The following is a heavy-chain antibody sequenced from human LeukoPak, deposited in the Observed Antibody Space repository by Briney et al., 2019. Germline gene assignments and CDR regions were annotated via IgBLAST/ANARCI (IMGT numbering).Heavy chain of an antibody. D-gene: IGHD4-17*01. Sequence: GGSLRLSCAASGFTFSSYSMNWVRQAPGKGLEWVSYISSSSSTIYYADSVKGRFTIPRDNAKNSLYLQMNSLRAEDTAVYYCARISDTVTTPFDYWGQGTLVTVSS. CDR2: ISSSSSTI. J-gene: IGHJ4*02. CDR1: GFTFSSYS. CDR3: ARISDTVTTPFDY. V-gene: IGHV3-48*01.